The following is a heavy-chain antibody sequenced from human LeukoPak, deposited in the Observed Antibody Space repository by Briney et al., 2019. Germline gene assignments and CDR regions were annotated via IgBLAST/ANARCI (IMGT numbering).Heavy chain of an antibody. D-gene: IGHD4-17*01. CDR2: IYPGDSDT. V-gene: IGHV5-51*01. CDR3: ASRYGAETAFDI. J-gene: IGHJ3*02. CDR1: GYTFTNYW. Sequence: HGESLKISCKGSGYTFTNYWSGWVSQMTGKGLDFMGIIYPGDSDTRYSPSFQGQVTISADKSFTTAYLQWSSLKTSDTAMYYCASRYGAETAFDIWGQGTMVTVSS.